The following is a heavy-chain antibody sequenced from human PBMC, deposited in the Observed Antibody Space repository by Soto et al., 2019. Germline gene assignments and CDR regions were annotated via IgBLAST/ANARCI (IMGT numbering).Heavy chain of an antibody. D-gene: IGHD2-21*01. V-gene: IGHV1-69*13. CDR3: ARVSAIPEGAFDI. Sequence: SVKVTCKASGGTFSSYAISWVRQAPGQGLEWMGGIIPIFGTANYAQKFQGRVTITADESTSTAYMELSSLRSEDTAVYYCARVSAIPEGAFDIWGQGTMVTVSS. J-gene: IGHJ3*02. CDR1: GGTFSSYA. CDR2: IIPIFGTA.